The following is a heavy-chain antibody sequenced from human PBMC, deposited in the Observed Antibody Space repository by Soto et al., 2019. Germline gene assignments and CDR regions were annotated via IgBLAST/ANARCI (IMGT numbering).Heavy chain of an antibody. J-gene: IGHJ5*02. CDR3: ARDRGDYYGSGSYYNNMLDWFNP. V-gene: IGHV1-3*01. Sequence: GASVKVSCKASGYTFTSYAMHWVRQAPGQRLEWMGWINAGNGNTKYSQKFEGRVTITRDTSTSTAYMELMSLRSDDTAVYYCARDRGDYYGSGSYYNNMLDWFNPWGQGTLVTVSS. CDR1: GYTFTSYA. D-gene: IGHD3-10*01. CDR2: INAGNGNT.